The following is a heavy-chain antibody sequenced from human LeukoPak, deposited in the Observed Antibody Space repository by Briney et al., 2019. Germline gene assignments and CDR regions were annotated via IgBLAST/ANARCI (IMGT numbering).Heavy chain of an antibody. V-gene: IGHV1-2*02. J-gene: IGHJ4*02. D-gene: IGHD2-21*02. CDR2: INPNSGGT. Sequence: ASVKVSCKASGYTFTGYYMHWVRQAPGQGLEWMGWINPNSGGTNYAQKFQGRVTMTRDTSISTAYMELSRLRSDDTAVYYCARVELYCGGDCYPFDYWGQGTLVTVSS. CDR1: GYTFTGYY. CDR3: ARVELYCGGDCYPFDY.